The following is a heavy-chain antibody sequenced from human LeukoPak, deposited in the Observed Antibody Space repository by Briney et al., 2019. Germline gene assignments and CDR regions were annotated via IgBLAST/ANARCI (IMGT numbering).Heavy chain of an antibody. Sequence: GTSLRLSCAASGFAFSQFTVHCARHAPGKGLEWVAVISHGGYHNYRAGSVKGRFTISRDNSRQTHFLQINRLRADDPAVYDRARVGYNYGGGNAFDVWGQGTVVTVSS. V-gene: IGHV3-30-3*01. CDR1: GFAFSQFT. D-gene: IGHD3-16*01. CDR3: ARVGYNYGGGNAFDV. CDR2: ISHGGYHN. J-gene: IGHJ3*01.